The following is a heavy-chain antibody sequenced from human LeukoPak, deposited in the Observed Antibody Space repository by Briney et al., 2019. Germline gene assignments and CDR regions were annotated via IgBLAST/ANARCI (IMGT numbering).Heavy chain of an antibody. CDR3: ARLLSSYYYDSSGGDY. J-gene: IGHJ4*02. Sequence: ASVKVSCKASGYTFTSYDINWVRQATGQGLEWMGWMNPNSGNTGYAQKFQGRVTMTRNTSISTAYMELSSLRSEDTAVYYCARLLSSYYYDSSGGDYWGQGTLVTVSS. CDR2: MNPNSGNT. D-gene: IGHD3-22*01. CDR1: GYTFTSYD. V-gene: IGHV1-8*01.